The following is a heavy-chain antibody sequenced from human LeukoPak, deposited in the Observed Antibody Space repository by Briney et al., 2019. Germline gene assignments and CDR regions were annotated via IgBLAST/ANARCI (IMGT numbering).Heavy chain of an antibody. D-gene: IGHD2-8*02. V-gene: IGHV3-23*01. CDR1: GFTFLTYA. CDR3: ARDRTGVFDY. CDR2: IRDSGAST. J-gene: IGHJ4*02. Sequence: GGSLRLSCAASGFTFLTYAMSWVRQAPGKGLQWVSVIRDSGASTYYADSVKGRFTISRDNSKNTLYLQMNSLRAEDTAVYYCARDRTGVFDYWGQGTLVTVSS.